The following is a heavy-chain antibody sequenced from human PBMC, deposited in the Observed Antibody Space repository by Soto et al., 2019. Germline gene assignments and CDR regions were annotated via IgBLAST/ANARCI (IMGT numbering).Heavy chain of an antibody. V-gene: IGHV4-39*02. D-gene: IGHD6-6*01. J-gene: IGHJ4*02. CDR3: ARRTGSSTYYFDY. CDR1: GGSISSSIYY. Sequence: PSETLSLTCTVSGGSISSSIYYWGWIRQPPGRGLEWIGIIDYIGTTYYNPSLKSRLTMSVDTSKNHFTLNLSSVTAADTAVYYCARRTGSSTYYFDYWGQGALVTVSS. CDR2: IDYIGTT.